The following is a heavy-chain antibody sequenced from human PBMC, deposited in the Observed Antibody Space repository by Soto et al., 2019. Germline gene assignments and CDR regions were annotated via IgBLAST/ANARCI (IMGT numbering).Heavy chain of an antibody. J-gene: IGHJ6*02. CDR3: ARVAAAAGGNYYGMDV. D-gene: IGHD6-13*01. Sequence: SVKVSCKASGGTFSSYAISWVRQAPGQGLEWMGGIIPIFGTANYAQKFQGRVTITADKSTSTAYMELSSLRSEDTAVYYCARVAAAAGGNYYGMDVWGQGTTVTVSS. CDR2: IIPIFGTA. V-gene: IGHV1-69*06. CDR1: GGTFSSYA.